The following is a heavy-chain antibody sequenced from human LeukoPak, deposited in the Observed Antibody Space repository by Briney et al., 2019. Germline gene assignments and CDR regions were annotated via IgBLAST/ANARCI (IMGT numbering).Heavy chain of an antibody. D-gene: IGHD3-22*01. CDR3: ARNYYDSSGYYGY. V-gene: IGHV3-53*01. J-gene: IGHJ4*02. CDR1: GFTVSSNY. CDR2: IYSGGST. Sequence: GGSLRLSCAASGFTVSSNYMSWVHQAPGKGLEWVSVIYSGGSTYYADSVKGRFTISRDNSKNTLYLQMNSLRAEDTAVYYCARNYYDSSGYYGYWGQGTLVTVSS.